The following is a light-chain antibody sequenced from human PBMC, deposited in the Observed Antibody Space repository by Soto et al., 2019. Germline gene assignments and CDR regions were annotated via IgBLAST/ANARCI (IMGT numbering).Light chain of an antibody. V-gene: IGKV3-20*01. CDR2: GAS. Sequence: EIVWTQSPGTLSLSPGERATLSCRASQSVSSSYLAWYQQKPGQAPRPLIYGASSRAIGIPDRFSGSGSGTDFTLNSSRMEPEDFAVYYCHQYGSSPCTFGQGPKVEI. J-gene: IGKJ1*01. CDR3: HQYGSSPCT. CDR1: QSVSSSY.